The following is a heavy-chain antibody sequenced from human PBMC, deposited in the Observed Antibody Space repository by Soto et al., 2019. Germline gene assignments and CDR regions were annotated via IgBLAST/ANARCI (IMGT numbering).Heavy chain of an antibody. CDR2: IHHSGST. D-gene: IGHD3-10*01. V-gene: IGHV4-59*01. J-gene: IGHJ6*02. CDR1: GGSISSYH. CDR3: ARDLXVRGVIIAPDYYYGMDV. Sequence: SETLSLTCTVSGGSISSYHWSWIRQPPGKGLEWIGDIHHSGSTNYNPSLKSRVTISVDTSKNQFSLKLSSVTAADTAVYYCARDLXVRGVIIAPDYYYGMDVWGQGTTVTVSS.